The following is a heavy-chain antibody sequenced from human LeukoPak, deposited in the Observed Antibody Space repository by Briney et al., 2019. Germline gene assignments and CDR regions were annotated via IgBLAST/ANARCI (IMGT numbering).Heavy chain of an antibody. D-gene: IGHD6-13*01. V-gene: IGHV4-30-4*01. Sequence: SQTLSLTCTVSGGSISSGEYYWSWIRQPPGKGLEWIGYIYYSGSTYYNPSLKSRVTISVDTSKNQFSLKLRSVTAADTAVYSCAREARYSSLVEWDYWGQGTLVTVSS. CDR2: IYYSGST. CDR1: GGSISSGEYY. J-gene: IGHJ4*02. CDR3: AREARYSSLVEWDY.